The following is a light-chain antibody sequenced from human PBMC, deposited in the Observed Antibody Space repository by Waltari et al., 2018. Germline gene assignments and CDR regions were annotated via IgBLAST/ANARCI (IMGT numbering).Light chain of an antibody. CDR2: NTN. CDR3: VLYMGSGIEV. J-gene: IGLJ3*02. V-gene: IGLV8-61*01. CDR1: PGSVSTSPH. Sequence: QTVVTQEPSFSVSPGGTVTLTCAFNPGSVSTSPHPSWFQQTPGQAPRTLIYNTNTRSSGVPDRFSGSILGNKAALTITGAQADDESDYHCVLYMGSGIEVFGGGTKLTVL.